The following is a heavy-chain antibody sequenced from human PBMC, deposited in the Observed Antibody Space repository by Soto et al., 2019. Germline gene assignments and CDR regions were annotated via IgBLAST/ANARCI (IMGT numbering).Heavy chain of an antibody. J-gene: IGHJ4*02. D-gene: IGHD6-19*01. V-gene: IGHV1-69*12. Sequence: QVQLVQSGAEVKKPGSSVKVSCKASGGTFSSYGINWVRQAPGQGLEWMGGIIPVFGTANYAQKFQGRVTITADASTSTGYMELRSLRSEDTAMYYCARVGVAGTLKYYFDYWGQGTLVTASS. CDR3: ARVGVAGTLKYYFDY. CDR2: IIPVFGTA. CDR1: GGTFSSYG.